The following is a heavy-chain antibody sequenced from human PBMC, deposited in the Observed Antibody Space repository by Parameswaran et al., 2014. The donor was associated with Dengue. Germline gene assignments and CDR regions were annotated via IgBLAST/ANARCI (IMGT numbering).Heavy chain of an antibody. CDR2: ISSSSSYI. CDR3: ARTYSGSHDAFDI. D-gene: IGHD1-26*01. V-gene: IGHV3-21*01. Sequence: WIRQPPGKGLEWVSSISSSSSYIYYADSVKGRFTISRDNAKNSLYLQMNSLRAEDTAVYYCARTYSGSHDAFDIWGQGTMVTVSS. J-gene: IGHJ3*02.